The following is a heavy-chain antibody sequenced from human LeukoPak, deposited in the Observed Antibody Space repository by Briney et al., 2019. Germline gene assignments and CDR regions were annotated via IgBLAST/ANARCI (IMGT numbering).Heavy chain of an antibody. CDR3: ARRSGWYDAFDI. J-gene: IGHJ3*02. Sequence: GDSLKISCKGSGYSFTSYGIAWVRQMPGKGLEWMGIIYPGDSDTRYSPSFQGQVTISADKSISTAYLQWSSLKTSDTAMYYCARRSGWYDAFDIWGQGTMVTVSS. CDR2: IYPGDSDT. D-gene: IGHD6-19*01. V-gene: IGHV5-51*01. CDR1: GYSFTSYG.